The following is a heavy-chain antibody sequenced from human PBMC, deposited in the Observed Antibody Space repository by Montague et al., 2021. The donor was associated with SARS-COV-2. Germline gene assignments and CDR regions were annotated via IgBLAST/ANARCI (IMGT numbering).Heavy chain of an antibody. Sequence: SETLSLTCTASGGSISSSSYYWCWIRQPPGKGLEWIGSIYDSGSTXYNPSLKSRVTISVDTSKNQFSLKLSSVTAADTAVCYRARVGRQQLVRLSGMDVWGQGTTVTVSS. D-gene: IGHD6-13*01. V-gene: IGHV4-39*07. CDR1: GGSISSSSYY. CDR2: IYDSGST. J-gene: IGHJ6*02. CDR3: ARVGRQQLVRLSGMDV.